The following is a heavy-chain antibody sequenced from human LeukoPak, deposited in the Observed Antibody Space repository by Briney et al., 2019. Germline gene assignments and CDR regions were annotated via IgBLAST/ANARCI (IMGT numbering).Heavy chain of an antibody. CDR2: IIPIFGTA. Sequence: SVKVSCKASGGTFSSYAISWVRQAPGQGLEWMGGIIPIFGTANYAQKFQGRVTITADASTTTTSMELSNLRSEDTTGYYCARAGGQWLTTDYWGQGTLVTVSS. D-gene: IGHD6-19*01. CDR3: ARAGGQWLTTDY. V-gene: IGHV1-69*13. J-gene: IGHJ4*02. CDR1: GGTFSSYA.